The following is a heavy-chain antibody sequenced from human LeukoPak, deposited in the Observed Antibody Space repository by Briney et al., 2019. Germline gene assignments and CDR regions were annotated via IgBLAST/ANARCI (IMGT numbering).Heavy chain of an antibody. CDR1: GGSISSYY. CDR3: ARDQGSRWFDP. Sequence: SETLSLTCTVSGGSISSYYWSWIRQPPGKGLEWIGYIYYSGSTNYNPSLKSRVTISVDTSKNQFSLRLSSVTAADTAVYYCARDQGSRWFDPWGQGTRVTVSS. J-gene: IGHJ5*02. CDR2: IYYSGST. V-gene: IGHV4-59*01.